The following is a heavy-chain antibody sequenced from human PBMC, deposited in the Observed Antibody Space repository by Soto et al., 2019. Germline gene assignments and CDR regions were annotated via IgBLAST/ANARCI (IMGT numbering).Heavy chain of an antibody. CDR1: GGSISNYY. CDR3: AREGYPLYYFDY. Sequence: SETRSLTCTVSGGSISNYYWTWIRQPPGKGLEWIGYIYYSGSTNYNPSLKSRVTISVDTSKNQFSLKLSSVTAADTAVYYCAREGYPLYYFDYWGQGTLVTVSS. J-gene: IGHJ4*02. V-gene: IGHV4-59*01. CDR2: IYYSGST. D-gene: IGHD3-16*02.